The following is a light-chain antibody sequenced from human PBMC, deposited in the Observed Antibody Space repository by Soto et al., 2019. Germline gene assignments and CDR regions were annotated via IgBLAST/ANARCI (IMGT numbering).Light chain of an antibody. CDR3: RLRSSGVYT. J-gene: IGKJ2*01. CDR2: DAS. CDR1: QSVRSN. V-gene: IGKV3-11*01. Sequence: EIVLTQSPATLSLSPGERATLSCRASQSVRSNLAWYQHKPGQAPRLLISDASDRATGIPPRFSGGGSGTDFTLTISSLEPEDFAVYYCRLRSSGVYTFGQGAKLEIK.